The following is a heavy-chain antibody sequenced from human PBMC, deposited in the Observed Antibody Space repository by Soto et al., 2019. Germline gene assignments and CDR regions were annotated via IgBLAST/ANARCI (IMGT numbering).Heavy chain of an antibody. CDR3: ARGPSGDNGDAFDI. D-gene: IGHD4-17*01. V-gene: IGHV4-31*03. J-gene: IGHJ3*02. Sequence: SETLSLTCTVSGGSINSGGYYWSWIRQHPGKGLEWIGDIYYSGSTYYNPPLKSRVSISVDMFKNQFSLKLSSVTAADTAVYYCARGPSGDNGDAFDIWGQGTMVTVSS. CDR1: GGSINSGGYY. CDR2: IYYSGST.